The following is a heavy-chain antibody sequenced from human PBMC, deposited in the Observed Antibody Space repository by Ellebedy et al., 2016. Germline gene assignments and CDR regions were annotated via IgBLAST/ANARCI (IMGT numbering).Heavy chain of an antibody. J-gene: IGHJ4*02. D-gene: IGHD2-8*01. CDR3: TTQGV. CDR2: IKSKSDGGTT. Sequence: GESLKISXEASGFAFNNTWVSWVRQAPGKGLEWVGRIKSKSDGGTTDYAAPVKDRFTISRDDSKNTVYLQMNSLKPEDTAVYYCTTQGVWGQGTLVTVSS. CDR1: GFAFNNTW. V-gene: IGHV3-15*01.